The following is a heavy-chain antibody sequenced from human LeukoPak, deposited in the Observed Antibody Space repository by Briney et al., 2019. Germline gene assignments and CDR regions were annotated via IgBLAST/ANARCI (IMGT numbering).Heavy chain of an antibody. J-gene: IGHJ4*02. Sequence: GGSLRLSCADSGFDFSTYSMNWVRQAPGKGLEWVSYISSRSATIYYADSVKGRFTISRDNAKNSLYLQMNSLRAEDTAVYYCARDPLSSSSFDYWGQGTLVTVSS. CDR2: ISSRSATI. CDR3: ARDPLSSSSFDY. V-gene: IGHV3-48*01. D-gene: IGHD6-13*01. CDR1: GFDFSTYS.